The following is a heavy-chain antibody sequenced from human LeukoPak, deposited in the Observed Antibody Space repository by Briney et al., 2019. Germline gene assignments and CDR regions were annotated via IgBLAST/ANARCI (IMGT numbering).Heavy chain of an antibody. V-gene: IGHV3-11*06. Sequence: GGSLRLSCAASGFTFSDYYMSWIRQAPGEGLEWVSYISRSSSYTNYADSVRGRFTISRDNAKNSPYLQMNSLSAEDTAVYYCARDMGSGYDPEPGTSTDYWGQGTLVTVSS. CDR1: GFTFSDYY. CDR2: ISRSSSYT. J-gene: IGHJ4*02. D-gene: IGHD5-12*01. CDR3: ARDMGSGYDPEPGTSTDY.